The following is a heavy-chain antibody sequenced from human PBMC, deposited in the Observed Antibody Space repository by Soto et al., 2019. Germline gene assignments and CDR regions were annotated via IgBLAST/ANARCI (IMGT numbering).Heavy chain of an antibody. D-gene: IGHD2-2*01. CDR1: GGSISSYY. Sequence: PSETLSLTCTVSGGSISSYYWSWIRQPAGKGLEWIGRIYTSGSTNYNPSPKSRVTMSLDTSKNQFSLNLTSVTAADTALYYCARGNCSSPNVYSFSGFYGMDVWGQGTTVTVSS. CDR3: ARGNCSSPNVYSFSGFYGMDV. V-gene: IGHV4-4*07. J-gene: IGHJ6*02. CDR2: IYTSGST.